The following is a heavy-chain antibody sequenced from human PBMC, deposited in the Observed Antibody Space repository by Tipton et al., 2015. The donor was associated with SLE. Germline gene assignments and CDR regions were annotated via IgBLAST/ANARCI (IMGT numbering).Heavy chain of an antibody. V-gene: IGHV1-18*01. Sequence: QSGAEVKKPGASLKVSCKASGYTFTSYGISWVRQAPGQGLEWMGWISAYNGNTNYAQKLQGRVTMTTDTSTSTAYMELRSLRSDDTAVYYCARESRRYSGSPGAFDIWGQGTMVTVSS. CDR1: GYTFTSYG. CDR2: ISAYNGNT. D-gene: IGHD1-26*01. CDR3: ARESRRYSGSPGAFDI. J-gene: IGHJ3*02.